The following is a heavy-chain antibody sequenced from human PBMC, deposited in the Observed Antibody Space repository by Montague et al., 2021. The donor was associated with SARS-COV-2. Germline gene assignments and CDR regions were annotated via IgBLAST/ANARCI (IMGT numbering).Heavy chain of an antibody. Sequence: SLRLSCAASGFTFSSYGMHWVRQAPGKGLEWVAIIWYDGSKNYYADSVKGRFTISRDNSKNTLYLQMNTLRADDTAVYYCARDSSSGSDWYYYYGMDVWGQGTTVTVSS. CDR1: GFTFSSYG. J-gene: IGHJ6*02. D-gene: IGHD6-13*01. V-gene: IGHV3-33*01. CDR3: ARDSSSGSDWYYYYGMDV. CDR2: IWYDGSKN.